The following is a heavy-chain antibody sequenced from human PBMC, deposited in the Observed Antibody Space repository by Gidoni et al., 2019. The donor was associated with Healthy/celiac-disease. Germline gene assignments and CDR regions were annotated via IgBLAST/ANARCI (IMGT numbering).Heavy chain of an antibody. D-gene: IGHD2-15*01. CDR2: VIPIFGTA. V-gene: IGHV1-69*01. Sequence: QVQLVQSGAEVKKPGSSVKVSCKASGGTFSSSAISWVRQAPGQGLGWMGGVIPIFGTANYAQKFQGRVTITADESTSTAYMELSSLRSEDTAVYYCARVCRAVRSGGSCRPDYWGQGTLVTVSS. J-gene: IGHJ4*02. CDR1: GGTFSSSA. CDR3: ARVCRAVRSGGSCRPDY.